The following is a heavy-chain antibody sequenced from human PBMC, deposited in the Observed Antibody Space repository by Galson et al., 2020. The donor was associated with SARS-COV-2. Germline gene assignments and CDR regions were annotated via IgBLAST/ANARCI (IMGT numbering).Heavy chain of an antibody. CDR3: ARSSYYDVWRGRGEVSYYYVDV. J-gene: IGHJ6*03. CDR2: IYYSGST. V-gene: IGHV4-39*07. Sequence: SETLSLTCTVSGGSISSSSYYWGWIRQPPGKGLEWIGSIYYSGSTYYNPSLKSRVTISVDTSKNQFSLKLSSVTAADTAVYYCARSSYYDVWRGRGEVSYYYVDVGGKGTTVTVSS. CDR1: GGSISSSSYY. D-gene: IGHD3-3*01.